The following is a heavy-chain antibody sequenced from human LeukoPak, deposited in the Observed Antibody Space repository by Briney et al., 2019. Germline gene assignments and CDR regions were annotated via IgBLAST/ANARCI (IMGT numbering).Heavy chain of an antibody. D-gene: IGHD6-25*01. CDR2: IYYSGST. CDR3: ARGGYAGYFDY. V-gene: IGHV4-61*01. CDR1: GGSVSSGSYY. Sequence: PSETLSLTCTVSGGSVSSGSYYWSWIRQPPGKGLEWIGYIYYSGSTNYNPSPKSRVTISVDTSKNQFSLKLSSVTAADTAVYYCARGGYAGYFDYWGQGTLVIVSS. J-gene: IGHJ4*02.